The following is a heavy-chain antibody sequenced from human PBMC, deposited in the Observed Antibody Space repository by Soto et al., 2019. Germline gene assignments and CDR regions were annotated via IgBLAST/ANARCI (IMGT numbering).Heavy chain of an antibody. CDR1: GGTFSSYA. CDR3: ARGAVITMIVVVTYAFDI. CDR2: IIPIFGTA. Sequence: QVQLVQSGAEVKKPGSSVKVSCKASGGTFSSYAIGWVRQAPGQGLEWMGGIIPIFGTANYAQKFQGRVTITADESTSTAYMELSSLRSEDTAVYYCARGAVITMIVVVTYAFDIWGQGTMVTVSS. D-gene: IGHD3-22*01. J-gene: IGHJ3*02. V-gene: IGHV1-69*01.